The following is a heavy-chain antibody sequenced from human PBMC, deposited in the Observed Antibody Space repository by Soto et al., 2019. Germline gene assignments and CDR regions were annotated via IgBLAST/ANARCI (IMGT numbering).Heavy chain of an antibody. Sequence: ASVKVSCKASRGTFSTYGFSWVRQAPGQGLEWKGAIIPIFGTPDYSENFRGRLTISADDSTSTVYMELSSLRFDDTAMYYCTREIALGPEGFDCWGQGTLVTVSS. CDR2: IIPIFGTP. V-gene: IGHV1-69*13. CDR1: RGTFSTYG. J-gene: IGHJ4*02. D-gene: IGHD3-16*01. CDR3: TREIALGPEGFDC.